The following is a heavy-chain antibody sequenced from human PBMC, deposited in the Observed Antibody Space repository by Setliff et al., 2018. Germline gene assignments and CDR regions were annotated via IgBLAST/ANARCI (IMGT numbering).Heavy chain of an antibody. J-gene: IGHJ6*02. CDR1: GYTFTSYG. D-gene: IGHD3-10*01. V-gene: IGHV1-18*01. CDR3: ARDHVYGSQYYYYYYGMDV. CDR2: ISAYNGNT. Sequence: GESLKVSCKASGYTFTSYGISWVRQAPGQGLEWMGWISAYNGNTNYAQKLQGRVTMTTDTSTSTAYMELRSLRSDDTAVYYCARDHVYGSQYYYYYYGMDVWGQGTTVTVSS.